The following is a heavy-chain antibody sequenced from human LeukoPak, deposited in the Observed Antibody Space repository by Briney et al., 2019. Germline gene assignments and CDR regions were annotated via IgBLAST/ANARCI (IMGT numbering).Heavy chain of an antibody. J-gene: IGHJ4*02. CDR2: IYYSGST. Sequence: SETLSLTCTVSGGSISSGGYYWSWIRQHPGKGLEWIGYIYYSGSTYYNPSLKSRVTISVDTSKNQFSLKLSSVTAADTAVYYCARVDLATTVVTPYFDYWGQGTLVTVSS. CDR3: ARVDLATTVVTPYFDY. D-gene: IGHD4-23*01. CDR1: GGSISSGGYY. V-gene: IGHV4-31*03.